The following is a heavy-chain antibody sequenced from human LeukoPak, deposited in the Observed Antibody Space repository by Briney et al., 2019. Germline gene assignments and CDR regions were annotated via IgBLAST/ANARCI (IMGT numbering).Heavy chain of an antibody. CDR1: GYTFTGYY. CDR2: INPNSGGST. J-gene: IGHJ5*02. Sequence: ASVKVSCKASGYTFTGYYVHWVRQAPRQGLEWMGWINPNSGGSTSYAQKFQGRVTMTRDVSTSTVYMELSSLRSEDTAVYYCARGGVHCTNGVCYGESIAVAGTGFDPWGQGTLVTVSS. CDR3: ARGGVHCTNGVCYGESIAVAGTGFDP. V-gene: IGHV1-46*01. D-gene: IGHD2-8*01.